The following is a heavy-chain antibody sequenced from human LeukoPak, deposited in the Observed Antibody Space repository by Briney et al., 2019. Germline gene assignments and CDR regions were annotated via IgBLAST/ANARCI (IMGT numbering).Heavy chain of an antibody. D-gene: IGHD3-22*01. CDR3: ARDYYDSSGQGYFQH. V-gene: IGHV2-70*11. Sequence: SGPTLVKPTQTLTLTCTFSGFSLSTSGMCVSWIRQPPGKALEWLARIDWDDDKYYSTSLKTRLTTSKDTSKNQVVLTMANMDHVDTATYYCARDYYDSSGQGYFQHWGQGTLVTVSP. J-gene: IGHJ1*01. CDR2: IDWDDDK. CDR1: GFSLSTSGMC.